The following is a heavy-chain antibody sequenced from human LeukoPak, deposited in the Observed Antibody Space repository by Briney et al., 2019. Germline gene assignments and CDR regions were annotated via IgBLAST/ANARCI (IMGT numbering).Heavy chain of an antibody. D-gene: IGHD3-22*01. V-gene: IGHV3-23*01. CDR3: ARSDYYDGTVYCYVFES. Sequence: PGGSLKLSCAASGFMFSNSDMGWVRQAPGRGLEWVSTISRTGFSTFYADSVKGRFTISRDNSQNSLYLQMNSLRAEDTAIYYCARSDYYDGTVYCYVFESWGQGTLVTLSS. CDR1: GFMFSNSD. CDR2: ISRTGFST. J-gene: IGHJ5*01.